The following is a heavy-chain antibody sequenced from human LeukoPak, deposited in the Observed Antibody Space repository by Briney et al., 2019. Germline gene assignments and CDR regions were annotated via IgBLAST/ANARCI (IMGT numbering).Heavy chain of an antibody. J-gene: IGHJ4*02. Sequence: SETLSLTCAVYGGSFSGYYWSWIRQPPGKGLEWIGEINHSGSTNYNPSLKSRVTISVDTSKNQFSLKLSSVTAADTAVYYCARGDIVVVPVYWGQGTLVTVSS. CDR3: ARGDIVVVPVY. V-gene: IGHV4-34*01. CDR2: INHSGST. CDR1: GGSFSGYY. D-gene: IGHD2-2*01.